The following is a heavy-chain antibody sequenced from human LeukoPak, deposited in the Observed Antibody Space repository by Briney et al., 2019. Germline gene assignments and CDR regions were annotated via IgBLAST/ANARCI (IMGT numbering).Heavy chain of an antibody. J-gene: IGHJ4*02. V-gene: IGHV3-53*01. Sequence: PGVSLRLSCAASGFTVSSNYMSWVRQAPGKGLEWVSVIYSGGSTYYADSVKGRFTISRDNSKNTLYLQMNSLRAEDTAVYYCASILRVSRDYWGQGTLVTVSS. CDR2: IYSGGST. CDR1: GFTVSSNY. D-gene: IGHD2-8*01. CDR3: ASILRVSRDY.